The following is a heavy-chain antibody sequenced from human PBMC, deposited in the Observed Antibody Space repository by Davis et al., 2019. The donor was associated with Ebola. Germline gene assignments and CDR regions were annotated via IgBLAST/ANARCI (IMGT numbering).Heavy chain of an antibody. CDR3: ARGAGTGYYDA. J-gene: IGHJ4*02. D-gene: IGHD1-1*01. CDR2: INSNSGST. CDR1: GFTFSGHT. Sequence: GESLKISCAASGFTFSGHTMNWVRQAPGKGLERVSYINSNSGSTYYTDSVKGRFTISRDNAKNSLFLQMNGLRDEDTAVYYCARGAGTGYYDAWGPGTLVTVSS. V-gene: IGHV3-48*02.